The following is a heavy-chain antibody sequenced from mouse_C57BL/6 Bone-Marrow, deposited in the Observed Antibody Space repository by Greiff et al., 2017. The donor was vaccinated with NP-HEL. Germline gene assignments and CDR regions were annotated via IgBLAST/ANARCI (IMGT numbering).Heavy chain of an antibody. J-gene: IGHJ1*03. CDR2: INPNNGGT. CDR3: ARRDYGNYWYFDV. D-gene: IGHD2-1*01. CDR1: GYTFTDYN. Sequence: VQLQQSGPELVKPGASVKIPCKASGYTFTDYNMDWVKQSHGKSLEWIGDINPNNGGTIYNQKFKGKATLTVDKSSSTAYMELRSLTSEDTAVYYCARRDYGNYWYFDVWGTGTTVTVSS. V-gene: IGHV1-18*01.